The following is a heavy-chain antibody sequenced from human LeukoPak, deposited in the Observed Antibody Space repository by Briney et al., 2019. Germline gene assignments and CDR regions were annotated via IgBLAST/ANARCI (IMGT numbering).Heavy chain of an antibody. CDR3: ARESGVALSPNWFDP. D-gene: IGHD3-10*01. CDR1: GFTFSSYS. CDR2: IISSSSTI. V-gene: IGHV3-48*04. J-gene: IGHJ5*02. Sequence: GGSLRLSCAASGFTFSSYSMNWVRQAPGEGLEWGSYIISSSSTIYYADCVKGRFTISRDNAKNSLYLRMNSLRAADTAVYYCARESGVALSPNWFDPWGQGTLVTVSP.